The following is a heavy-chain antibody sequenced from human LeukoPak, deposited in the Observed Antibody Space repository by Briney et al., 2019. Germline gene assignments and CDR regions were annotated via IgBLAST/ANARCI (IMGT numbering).Heavy chain of an antibody. Sequence: HPGGSPRLSCAASGFTFSSYAMSWVRQAPGKGLEWVSAISGSGGSTYYADSVKGRFTISRDNSKNTLYLQMNSLRAEDTAVYYCAKDPVDTAMVFVNWGQGTLVTVSS. V-gene: IGHV3-23*01. CDR3: AKDPVDTAMVFVN. D-gene: IGHD5-18*01. CDR2: ISGSGGST. J-gene: IGHJ4*02. CDR1: GFTFSSYA.